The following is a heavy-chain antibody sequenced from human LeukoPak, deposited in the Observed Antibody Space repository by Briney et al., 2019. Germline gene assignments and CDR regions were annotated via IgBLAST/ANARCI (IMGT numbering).Heavy chain of an antibody. CDR1: GFTFSDFG. CDR2: IRNDGSND. Sequence: PGGSLRLSCAASGFTFSDFGMHWVRQAPGKGLEWVAFIRNDGSNDYYPDSVKGRFTISRDNSRTTLYLQMHSPRIEDTAVYYCVKGGSSSHNWFDPWGQGILVTVSS. V-gene: IGHV3-30*02. CDR3: VKGGSSSHNWFDP. D-gene: IGHD6-13*01. J-gene: IGHJ5*02.